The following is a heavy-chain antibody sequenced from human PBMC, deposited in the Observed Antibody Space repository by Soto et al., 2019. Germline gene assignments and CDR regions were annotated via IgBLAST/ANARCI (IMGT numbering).Heavy chain of an antibody. Sequence: SLSGAVAGGVNSSYYRSRIRKPPGKGLEWIGYIYHSGSTYYNPSLKSRATLSVDKSKNQFSLKLTSVTAADTAVYFCARTGKFYYYDTSGLPFDPWGPGILVTVSS. CDR2: IYHSGST. D-gene: IGHD3-22*01. J-gene: IGHJ5*02. CDR1: GGVNSSYY. CDR3: ARTGKFYYYDTSGLPFDP. V-gene: IGHV4-30-2*01.